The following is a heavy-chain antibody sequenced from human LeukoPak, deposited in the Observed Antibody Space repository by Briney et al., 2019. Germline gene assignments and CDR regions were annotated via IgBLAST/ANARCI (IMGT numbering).Heavy chain of an antibody. D-gene: IGHD4-17*01. Sequence: GASVKVSCKATGYTFTGYYMHWVRQARGQGREGVGWIHPDSGGTNYAQKFQGRVTMTRDTSISTAHMELSTPRSDKTAVYCCARALGMVSDNGDHVDDYWGQGTLVTVSS. V-gene: IGHV1-2*02. CDR2: IHPDSGGT. J-gene: IGHJ4*02. CDR3: ARALGMVSDNGDHVDDY. CDR1: GYTFTGYY.